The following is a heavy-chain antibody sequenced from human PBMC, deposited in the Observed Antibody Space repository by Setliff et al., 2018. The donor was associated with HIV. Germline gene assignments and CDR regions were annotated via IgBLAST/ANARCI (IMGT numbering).Heavy chain of an antibody. J-gene: IGHJ4*02. CDR3: ARLYYYDSSGYYYYIDY. V-gene: IGHV5-51*01. CDR1: GYSSTSYW. Sequence: PGESLKISCKGSGYSSTSYWIGWVRQMPGKGLEWMGIIYPDDSDTRYSPSFQGQVTISADKSISTAHLQWRSLKASDTAIYYCARLYYYDSSGYYYYIDYWGQGTLVTVSS. CDR2: IYPDDSDT. D-gene: IGHD3-22*01.